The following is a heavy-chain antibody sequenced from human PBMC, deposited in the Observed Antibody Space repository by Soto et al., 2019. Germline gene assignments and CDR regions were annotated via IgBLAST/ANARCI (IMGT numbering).Heavy chain of an antibody. CDR3: AGGVRYNWNDEFWY. V-gene: IGHV3-30-3*01. Sequence: QVQLVESGGGVVQPGRSLRLSCAASGFTFSSYAMHWVRQAPGKGLEWVAVISYDGSKKYYADAVKGRFTISRDNSKNTLYLQINSLRAEDTAVYYCAGGVRYNWNDEFWYWGQGTLVTVSS. CDR2: ISYDGSKK. J-gene: IGHJ4*02. CDR1: GFTFSSYA. D-gene: IGHD1-20*01.